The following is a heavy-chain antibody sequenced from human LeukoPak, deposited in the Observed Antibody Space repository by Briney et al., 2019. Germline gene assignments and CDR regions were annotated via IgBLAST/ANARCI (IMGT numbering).Heavy chain of an antibody. CDR1: GFTFDDYA. J-gene: IGHJ3*02. V-gene: IGHV3-9*03. CDR2: ISWNSGSI. CDR3: AKEAIIASAFDI. Sequence: PGGFLRLSCAASGFTFDDYAMHWVRQAPGKGLEWVSGISWNSGSIGYADSVKGRFTISRDNAKNSLYLQMNSLGAEDMALYHCAKEAIIASAFDIWGQGTMVTVSS. D-gene: IGHD6-13*01.